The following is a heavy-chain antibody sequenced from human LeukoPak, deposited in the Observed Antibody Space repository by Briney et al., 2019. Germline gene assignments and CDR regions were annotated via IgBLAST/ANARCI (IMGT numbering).Heavy chain of an antibody. Sequence: PSEPLSLTWTVSGGFISSCSYYWRWIREPPGKGLERIERIYYSASTYSNPSLQSRVTISVDTSKNQFSLKLSSVTAADTAVYYCARHGVIPYYFDYWGQGTLVTVSS. V-gene: IGHV4-39*01. CDR1: GGFISSCSYY. CDR3: ARHGVIPYYFDY. J-gene: IGHJ4*02. CDR2: IYYSAST. D-gene: IGHD2/OR15-2a*01.